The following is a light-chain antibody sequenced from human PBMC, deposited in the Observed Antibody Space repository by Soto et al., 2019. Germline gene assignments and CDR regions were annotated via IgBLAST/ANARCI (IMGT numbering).Light chain of an antibody. Sequence: DIQITQSPSTLSPSEGDRATIPSRASQSVSGWLAWYQQKPGKAPKLLIYDASALPRGVPSRFSGSGSGTKFTLTIASLQPDDFATYYCQQYETFSGTFGPGTKVDIK. CDR3: QQYETFSGT. V-gene: IGKV1-5*01. J-gene: IGKJ1*01. CDR2: DAS. CDR1: QSVSGW.